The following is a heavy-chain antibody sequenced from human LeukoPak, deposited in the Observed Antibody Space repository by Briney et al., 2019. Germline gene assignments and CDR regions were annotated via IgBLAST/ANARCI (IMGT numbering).Heavy chain of an antibody. Sequence: PGGSLRLSCAASGFTFSYYGMHWVRQAPGKGLEWVSFIRYDRNDKFYADSVKGRFTISRDTSRNTLYLQMNSLRAEDTAVYYCAKDLMRDRWFGESWGQGTLVTVSS. CDR1: GFTFSYYG. CDR3: AKDLMRDRWFGES. D-gene: IGHD3-10*01. V-gene: IGHV3-30*02. J-gene: IGHJ5*02. CDR2: IRYDRNDK.